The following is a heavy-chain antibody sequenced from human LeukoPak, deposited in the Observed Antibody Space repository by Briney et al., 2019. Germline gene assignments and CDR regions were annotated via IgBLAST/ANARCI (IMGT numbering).Heavy chain of an antibody. J-gene: IGHJ4*02. CDR2: IIPIFGTA. D-gene: IGHD3-22*01. Sequence: ASVKVSCKASGGTFSSYAISWVRQAPGQGLEWMGGIIPIFGTANYAQKFQGRVTITADKSTSTAYMELSSLRSEDTSVSYCARGAYDSSGTDDYWGQGTLVTVSS. V-gene: IGHV1-69*06. CDR1: GGTFSSYA. CDR3: ARGAYDSSGTDDY.